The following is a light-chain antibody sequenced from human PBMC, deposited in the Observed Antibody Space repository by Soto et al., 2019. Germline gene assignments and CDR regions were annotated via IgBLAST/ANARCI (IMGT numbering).Light chain of an antibody. V-gene: IGLV2-14*01. Sequence: QSVLTQPASVSGSPGQSITISCTGTSSDIGTYKYVSWFQHHPGKAPKLIIFEVSNRPSGISDRFSGSKSGTSATLGITELQTGDEADYYCGTWDSSLSAYVFGTGTKITVL. CDR3: GTWDSSLSAYV. CDR2: EVS. CDR1: SSDIGTYKY. J-gene: IGLJ1*01.